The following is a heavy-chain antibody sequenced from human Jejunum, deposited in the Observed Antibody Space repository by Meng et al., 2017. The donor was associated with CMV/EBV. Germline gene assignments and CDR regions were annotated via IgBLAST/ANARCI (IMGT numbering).Heavy chain of an antibody. CDR3: ARGSIFVSFDS. J-gene: IGHJ4*02. CDR1: GGSIGSGDYY. CDR2: IHDTGST. V-gene: IGHV4-30-4*08. Sequence: QVTRQEAGPGLGKPSQTLSLTCSVSGGSIGSGDYYWSWIRQPPGKGLEWIGYIHDTGSTYYNPSLKSRVDISLGTSRNHFSLTLSSVTAEDTAVYFCARGSIFVSFDSWGQGTLVTVSS. D-gene: IGHD3-3*01.